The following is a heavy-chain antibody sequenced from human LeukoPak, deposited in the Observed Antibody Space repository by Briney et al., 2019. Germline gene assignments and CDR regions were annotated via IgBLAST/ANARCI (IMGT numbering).Heavy chain of an antibody. CDR3: ARAEDKARYSSSWYLGASYYYYYGMDV. Sequence: ASVKVSCKASGGTFISYAISWVRQAPGQGLEWMGGVIPIFGTANYAQKFQGRVTITADESTSTAYMELSSLRSEDTAVYYCARAEDKARYSSSWYLGASYYYYYGMDVWGQGTTVTVSS. CDR2: VIPIFGTA. V-gene: IGHV1-69*13. CDR1: GGTFISYA. J-gene: IGHJ6*02. D-gene: IGHD6-13*01.